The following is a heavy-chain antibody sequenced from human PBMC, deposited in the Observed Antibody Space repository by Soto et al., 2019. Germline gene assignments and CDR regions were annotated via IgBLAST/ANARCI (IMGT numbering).Heavy chain of an antibody. CDR3: AMTRRIQPGIAASRYY. CDR2: IYYSGST. D-gene: IGHD6-13*01. CDR1: GGSISSGGYY. J-gene: IGHJ4*02. Sequence: QVQLQESGPGLVKPSQTLSLTCTVSGGSISSGGYYWSWIRQHPGKGLEWIGYIYYSGSTYYNPSLQSRVTISVDTSKNQFSLKLSSVTAADTAVYYCAMTRRIQPGIAASRYYWGQGTLVTVSS. V-gene: IGHV4-31*03.